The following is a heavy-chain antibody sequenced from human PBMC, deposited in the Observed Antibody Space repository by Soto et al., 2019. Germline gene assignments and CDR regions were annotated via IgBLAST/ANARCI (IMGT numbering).Heavy chain of an antibody. Sequence: ASVKVSCKASGYTFTSYGISWVRQAPGQGLEWMGWISAYNGNTNYAQKLQGRATMTTDTSTSTAYMELRSLRSDDTAVYYCAREIKNYYDCSGYYLLGYYGMDVWGQGTTVTV. CDR2: ISAYNGNT. CDR3: AREIKNYYDCSGYYLLGYYGMDV. CDR1: GYTFTSYG. D-gene: IGHD3-22*01. V-gene: IGHV1-18*01. J-gene: IGHJ6*02.